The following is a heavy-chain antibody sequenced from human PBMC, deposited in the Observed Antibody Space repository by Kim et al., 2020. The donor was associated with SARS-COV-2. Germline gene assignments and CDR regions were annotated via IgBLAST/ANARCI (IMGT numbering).Heavy chain of an antibody. CDR2: INTNTGNP. Sequence: ASVKVSCKATGYMFTSQVINWVRQAPGQGLEWMGWINTNTGNPTYAQGFTGRFVFYLDTSVRTAYVEISSLKAEDTAVYYCVSWPRRSSSPVRGPRNGGDYWGQGTLVTVSS. CDR3: VSWPRRSSSPVRGPRNGGDY. D-gene: IGHD3-10*01. J-gene: IGHJ4*02. CDR1: GYMFTSQV. V-gene: IGHV7-4-1*02.